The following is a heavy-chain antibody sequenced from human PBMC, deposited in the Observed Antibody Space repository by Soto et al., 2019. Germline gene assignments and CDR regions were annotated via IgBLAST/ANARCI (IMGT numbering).Heavy chain of an antibody. V-gene: IGHV4-59*01. J-gene: IGHJ5*02. Sequence: PSETLSLTCTVSGGSISSYYWSWIRQPPGKGLEWIGYIYYSGSTNYNPSLKSRVTISVDTSKNQFSLKLSSVTAADTAVYYCAREHCSGGSCYRNWFDPWGQGTLVTVSS. CDR3: AREHCSGGSCYRNWFDP. D-gene: IGHD2-15*01. CDR1: GGSISSYY. CDR2: IYYSGST.